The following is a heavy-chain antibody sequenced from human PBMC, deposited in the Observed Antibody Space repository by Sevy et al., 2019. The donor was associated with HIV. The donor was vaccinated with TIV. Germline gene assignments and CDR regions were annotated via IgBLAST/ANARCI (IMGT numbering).Heavy chain of an antibody. CDR1: GFTFTSSA. V-gene: IGHV1-58*01. Sequence: ASVKVSCKASGFTFTSSAVQWGRQARGRRLEWIGWIVVGSDNTNYAQKFQERVTITRDMSTSTAYMELSSLRSEDTAVYYCAAGLYDFWSGYYPEYYYYYYGMDVWGQGTTVTVSS. J-gene: IGHJ6*02. D-gene: IGHD3-3*01. CDR2: IVVGSDNT. CDR3: AAGLYDFWSGYYPEYYYYYYGMDV.